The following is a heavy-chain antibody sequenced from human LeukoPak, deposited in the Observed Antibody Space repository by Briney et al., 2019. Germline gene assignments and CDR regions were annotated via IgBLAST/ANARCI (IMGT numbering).Heavy chain of an antibody. J-gene: IGHJ4*02. Sequence: PGGSLRLSCAASGFTFSSYVMNWVRQDPGKGLEWVSAISAGSDTTLYADSVKGRFTISRDNSRNTLYLQMNNLRAEDTAIYHCARWIYYFDSWGQGTLVTVSS. CDR1: GFTFSSYV. V-gene: IGHV3-23*01. D-gene: IGHD5-12*01. CDR2: ISAGSDTT. CDR3: ARWIYYFDS.